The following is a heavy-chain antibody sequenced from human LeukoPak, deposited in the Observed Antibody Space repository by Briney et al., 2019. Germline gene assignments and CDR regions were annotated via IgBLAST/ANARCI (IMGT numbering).Heavy chain of an antibody. V-gene: IGHV3-21*01. Sequence: GGSLRLSCAASGFTFSSYSMNWVRQAPGKGLEWVSSISSSSSYIYYADSVEGRFTISRDNAKNSLYLQMNSLRAEDTAVYYCARDGCSSTSGSMDVWGQGTTVTVSS. CDR2: ISSSSSYI. CDR1: GFTFSSYS. CDR3: ARDGCSSTSGSMDV. D-gene: IGHD2-2*01. J-gene: IGHJ6*02.